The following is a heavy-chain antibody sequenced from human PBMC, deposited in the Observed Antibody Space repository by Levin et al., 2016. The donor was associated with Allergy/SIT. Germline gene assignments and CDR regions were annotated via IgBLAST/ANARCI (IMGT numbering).Heavy chain of an antibody. Sequence: WIRQPPGKGLEWIGSIYYSGSANYNPSLRGRVTISIDTSRNQFSLNLSSVTAADTAVYYCARARYFDSWGQGTLVTVSS. CDR2: IYYSGSA. CDR3: ARARYFDS. J-gene: IGHJ4*02. V-gene: IGHV4-59*01.